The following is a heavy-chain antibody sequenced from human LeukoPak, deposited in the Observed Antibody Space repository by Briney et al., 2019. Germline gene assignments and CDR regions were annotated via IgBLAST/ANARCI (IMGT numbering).Heavy chain of an antibody. CDR2: IRPEGTTT. CDR1: GFTFSTYW. V-gene: IGHV3-74*03. D-gene: IGHD3-10*01. Sequence: GGSLRLSCAASGFTFSTYWMHWVRQAPGKGLVWVARIRPEGTTTAYADSVKGRFTISRDNSKNTLYLQMNSLRAEDTAVYYCARDLTMVRGVLGVWGKGTTVTVSS. J-gene: IGHJ6*04. CDR3: ARDLTMVRGVLGV.